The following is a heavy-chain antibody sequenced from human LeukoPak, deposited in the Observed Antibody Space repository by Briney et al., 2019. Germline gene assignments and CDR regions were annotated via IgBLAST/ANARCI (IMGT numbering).Heavy chain of an antibody. J-gene: IGHJ4*02. CDR3: ARVIGSYGDSAY. D-gene: IGHD4-17*01. CDR1: GFKFSSLS. CDR2: ITSSSSAT. Sequence: PGGSLRLSCAASGFKFSSLSMNWVRQAPGKGLEWISYITSSSSATYYADSVKGRFTISRDNAKNSLYLQMNSLRDEDTAVYYCARVIGSYGDSAYWGQGTLVTVSS. V-gene: IGHV3-48*02.